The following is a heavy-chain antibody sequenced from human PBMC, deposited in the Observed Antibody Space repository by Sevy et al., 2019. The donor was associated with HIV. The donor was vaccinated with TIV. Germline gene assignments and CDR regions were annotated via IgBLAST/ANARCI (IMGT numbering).Heavy chain of an antibody. D-gene: IGHD5-18*01. CDR3: ARYSVDTAMGNYYYYGMDV. J-gene: IGHJ6*02. CDR2: IKQDGSEK. Sequence: GGSLRLSCAASGFTFSSYWMSWVRQAPGMGLEWVATIKQDGSEKYYVDSVKGRFTISRDNAKNSLYLQMNSLRAEDTDVYYCARYSVDTAMGNYYYYGMDVWGQRTTVTVSS. CDR1: GFTFSSYW. V-gene: IGHV3-7*01.